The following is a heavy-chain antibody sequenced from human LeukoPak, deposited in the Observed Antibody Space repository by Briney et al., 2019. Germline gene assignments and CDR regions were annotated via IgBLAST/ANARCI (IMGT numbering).Heavy chain of an antibody. CDR3: ARASGDDTAMATPFAY. CDR1: GGTFSSYT. J-gene: IGHJ4*02. V-gene: IGHV1-69*06. CDR2: ITPIFGTA. Sequence: SVKVSCKASGGTFSSYTISWVRQAPGQGLEWMGGITPIFGTANYLQKFQGRVTITADKSTSTAYMELSRLRSEDTAIYYCARASGDDTAMATPFAYWGQGTLVTVSS. D-gene: IGHD5-18*01.